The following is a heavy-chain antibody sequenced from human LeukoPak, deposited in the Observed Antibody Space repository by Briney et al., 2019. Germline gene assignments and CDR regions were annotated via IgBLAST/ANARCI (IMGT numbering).Heavy chain of an antibody. CDR1: GFTFSSYA. CDR3: AREISGGFDY. Sequence: GGSLRLSCAASGFTFSSYAMSWVRQAPGKGLEWVSVIYSGGSTYYADSVKGRFTISRDNPKNTLYLQMNSLRAEDTAVYYCAREISGGFDYWGQGTLVTVSS. V-gene: IGHV3-53*01. CDR2: IYSGGST. D-gene: IGHD1-26*01. J-gene: IGHJ4*02.